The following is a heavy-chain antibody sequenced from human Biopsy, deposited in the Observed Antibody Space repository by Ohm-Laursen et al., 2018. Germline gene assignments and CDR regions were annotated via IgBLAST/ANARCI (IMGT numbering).Heavy chain of an antibody. CDR2: ISETSSHI. Sequence: SLRLSCAASGFSVSSYDMNWVLQAPGKGLEGISYISETSSHIYDADSVRGRFTVARDIAKNSLYLQLNSLRVEDTAVYYCARDSSRRAREGGMDVWGQGTTVTVSS. CDR1: GFSVSSYD. D-gene: IGHD6-6*01. V-gene: IGHV3-21*01. CDR3: ARDSSRRAREGGMDV. J-gene: IGHJ6*02.